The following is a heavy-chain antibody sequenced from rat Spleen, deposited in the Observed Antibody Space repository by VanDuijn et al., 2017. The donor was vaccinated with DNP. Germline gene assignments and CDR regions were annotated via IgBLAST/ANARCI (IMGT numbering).Heavy chain of an antibody. CDR1: GYSITRSYR. J-gene: IGHJ2*01. V-gene: IGHV3-3*01. D-gene: IGHD1-6*01. CDR3: ARLHYGLNS. CDR2: INSAGST. Sequence: EVQLQESGPGLVRPSQSLSLTCSVTGYSITRSYRWNWIRKFPGNRLEWMGYINSAGSTQYNPSLQSRISVTRDTSKNQFFLQVNSVTAEDTATYYCARLHYGLNSWGHGVMVTVSS.